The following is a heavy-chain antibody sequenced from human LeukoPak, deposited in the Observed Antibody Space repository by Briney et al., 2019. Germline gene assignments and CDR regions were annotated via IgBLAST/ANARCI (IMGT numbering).Heavy chain of an antibody. CDR2: IYSGGRT. D-gene: IGHD6-19*01. V-gene: IGHV3-53*01. J-gene: IGHJ4*02. CDR1: GVTVSSNY. CDR3: ARGESSGYYYFDS. Sequence: PGGSLRLSCAGSGVTVSSNYLNWVRQAPGKGLEWVSVIYSGGRTYYADSMKGRFTISRDNSKNTLYVQMNSLRAEDTAMYYCARGESSGYYYFDSWGQGPLVTVSS.